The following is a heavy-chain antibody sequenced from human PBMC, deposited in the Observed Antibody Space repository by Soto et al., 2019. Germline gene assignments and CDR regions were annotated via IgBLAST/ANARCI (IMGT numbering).Heavy chain of an antibody. CDR1: GGSISSYY. Sequence: SETLSLTCTVSGGSISSYYWSWIRQPPGKGLEWIGYIYYSGSTNYNPSLKSRVTISVDTSKNQFSLKLSSVTAADTAMYYCARHITAGAWPDTAMVTLAYWGQGTLVTVSS. J-gene: IGHJ4*02. V-gene: IGHV4-59*01. CDR2: IYYSGST. CDR3: ARHITAGAWPDTAMVTLAY. D-gene: IGHD5-18*01.